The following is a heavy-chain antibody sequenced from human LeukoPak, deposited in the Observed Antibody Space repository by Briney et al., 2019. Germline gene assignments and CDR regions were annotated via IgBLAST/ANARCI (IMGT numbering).Heavy chain of an antibody. V-gene: IGHV3-9*01. CDR1: GFTFDDYA. J-gene: IGHJ5*02. D-gene: IGHD3-10*01. CDR3: ARGGPYYYGSGTLNWFDP. Sequence: PGGSLRLSCAASGFTFDDYAMHWVRQAPGKGLEWVSGISWNSGSIGYADSVKGRFTISRDNAKNSLYLQMNRLRAEDTALYYCARGGPYYYGSGTLNWFDPWGQGTLVTVSS. CDR2: ISWNSGSI.